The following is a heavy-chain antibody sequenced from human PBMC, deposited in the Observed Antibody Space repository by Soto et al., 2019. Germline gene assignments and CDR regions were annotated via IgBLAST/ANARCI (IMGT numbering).Heavy chain of an antibody. CDR1: GFSFGSYA. J-gene: IGHJ6*03. CDR2: ISWNSGSI. V-gene: IGHV3-9*01. D-gene: IGHD3-10*01. CDR3: AKDYGSGFNHYYYMDV. Sequence: GGSLGLSCAASGFSFGSYAMPWVCQAPGKGLEWVSGISWNSGSIGYADSVKGRLTISRDNAKNSLYLQMNSLRAEDTALYYCAKDYGSGFNHYYYMDVWGKGTMVTVSS.